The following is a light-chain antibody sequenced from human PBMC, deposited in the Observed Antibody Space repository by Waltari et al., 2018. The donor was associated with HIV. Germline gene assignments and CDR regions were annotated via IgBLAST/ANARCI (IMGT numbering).Light chain of an antibody. V-gene: IGKV3-20*01. CDR1: QSVNSTY. CDR3: QQYSDWPPFT. Sequence: EIVLTQSPGTLSLSPGERATLSCRASQSVNSTYLAWYQHKPGQAPRLLIYGASSRATGIPDRFSGSGSGTDFTLTITRLEPEDFAVYYCQQYSDWPPFTFGGGTKVEIK. J-gene: IGKJ4*01. CDR2: GAS.